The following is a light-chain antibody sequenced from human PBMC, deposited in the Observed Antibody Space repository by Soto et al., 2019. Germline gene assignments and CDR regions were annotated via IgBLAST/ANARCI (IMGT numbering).Light chain of an antibody. CDR1: QSVSSN. J-gene: IGKJ4*01. CDR3: QQRSDWPLT. Sequence: EIVLTQSPATLSLSPGERATLSCRASQSVSSNLAWYQQKPGQAPRLLIYGASNRATGIPARFSGSGSGTDFPLTINSLEPEDFAVYYCQQRSDWPLTFGGGTKVEIK. CDR2: GAS. V-gene: IGKV3-11*01.